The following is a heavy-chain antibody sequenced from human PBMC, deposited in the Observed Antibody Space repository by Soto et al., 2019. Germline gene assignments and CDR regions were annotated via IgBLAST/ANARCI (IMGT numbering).Heavy chain of an antibody. CDR2: MNPNSGNT. CDR3: ARGPRAKYSGSDSWEFDY. V-gene: IGHV1-8*01. CDR1: GYTFTSYD. D-gene: IGHD5-12*01. J-gene: IGHJ4*02. Sequence: VASGKVSCKASGYTFTSYDINWVRQATGQGLEWMGWMNPNSGNTGYAQKFQGRVTMTRNTSISTAYMELSSLRSEDTAVYYCARGPRAKYSGSDSWEFDYWGQGTLVPVS.